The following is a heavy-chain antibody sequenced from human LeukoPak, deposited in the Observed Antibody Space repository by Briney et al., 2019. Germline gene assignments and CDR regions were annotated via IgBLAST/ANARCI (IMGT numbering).Heavy chain of an antibody. CDR3: ARDDPYNWFDP. CDR1: GYTFTSYY. Sequence: ASVKVSCKASGYTFTSYYMHWVRQAPGQGLEWMGIINPSGGSTSYAQKFQGRVTMTRDTSTSTAYMELRSLRSDDTAVYYCARDDPYNWFDPWGQGTLVTVSS. CDR2: INPSGGST. V-gene: IGHV1-46*01. J-gene: IGHJ5*02.